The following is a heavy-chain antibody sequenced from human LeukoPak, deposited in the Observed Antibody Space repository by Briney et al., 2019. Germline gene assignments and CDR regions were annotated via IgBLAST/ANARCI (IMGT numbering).Heavy chain of an antibody. CDR2: IHSSGTT. V-gene: IGHV3-66*01. Sequence: GGSLRLSWAASGFTVSSNYMSWVRQAPVKGLEWVSVIHSSGTTIYASSVKGRFTISRDHSKNTLYLQMNGLRAEDAGVYYCAGRDRGYYYGLGLWGQGTTVTVSS. J-gene: IGHJ6*02. CDR1: GFTVSSNY. CDR3: AGRDRGYYYGLGL. D-gene: IGHD3-10*01.